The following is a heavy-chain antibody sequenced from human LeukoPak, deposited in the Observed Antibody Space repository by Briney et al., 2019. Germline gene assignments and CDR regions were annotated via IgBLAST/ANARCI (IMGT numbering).Heavy chain of an antibody. CDR2: ISSSSSTK. CDR1: GFTFSGYN. Sequence: GGSLRLSCAASGFTFSGYNMNWVRQAPGKGLEWVSYISSSSSTKYYADSVKGRFTISRDNAKNSLYLQMNSLRAEDTAVYYCAKGLAAAEDGAFDIWGQGTMVTVSS. J-gene: IGHJ3*02. V-gene: IGHV3-48*01. D-gene: IGHD6-13*01. CDR3: AKGLAAAEDGAFDI.